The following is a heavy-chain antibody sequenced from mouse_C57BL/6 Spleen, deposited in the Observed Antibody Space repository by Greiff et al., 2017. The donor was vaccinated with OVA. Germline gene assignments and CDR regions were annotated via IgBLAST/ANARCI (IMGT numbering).Heavy chain of an antibody. Sequence: EVQRVESGPELVKPGASVKIPCKASGYTFTDYNMDWVKQSHGKSLEWIGDINPNNGGTIYNQKFKGKATLTVDKSSSTAYMELRSLTSEDTAVYYCARGDYYGSSSYWYFDVWGTGTTVTVSS. CDR1: GYTFTDYN. V-gene: IGHV1-18*01. J-gene: IGHJ1*03. D-gene: IGHD1-1*01. CDR3: ARGDYYGSSSYWYFDV. CDR2: INPNNGGT.